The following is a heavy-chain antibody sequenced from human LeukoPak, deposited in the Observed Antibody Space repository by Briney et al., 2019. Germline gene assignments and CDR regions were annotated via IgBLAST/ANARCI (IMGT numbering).Heavy chain of an antibody. Sequence: SETLSLTCTVSGYSISSGYYWGWIRQPPGKGLEWIGSIYYSGSTYYNPSLKSRVTTSVDTSKNQFSLKLSSVTAADTAVYYCARSIYYYDSSGYYPNYYYYYMDVWGKGTTVTVSS. CDR2: IYYSGST. CDR3: ARSIYYYDSSGYYPNYYYYYMDV. CDR1: GYSISSGYY. D-gene: IGHD3-22*01. V-gene: IGHV4-38-2*02. J-gene: IGHJ6*03.